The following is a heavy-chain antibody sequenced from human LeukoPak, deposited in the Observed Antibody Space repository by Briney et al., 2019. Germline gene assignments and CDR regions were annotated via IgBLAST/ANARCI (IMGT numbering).Heavy chain of an antibody. CDR2: MDQNGSEK. D-gene: IGHD3-16*01. J-gene: IGHJ4*02. CDR1: GFTFSHHW. V-gene: IGHV3-7*04. CDR3: ARSNWGPDY. Sequence: GGSLRLSCVASGFTFSHHWTTWVRRAPGRGLEWVANMDQNGSEKYYLDSVKGRFTISRDNAKNSLYLQMNSLRAEDTAVYFCARSNWGPDYWGQGTLVTVSS.